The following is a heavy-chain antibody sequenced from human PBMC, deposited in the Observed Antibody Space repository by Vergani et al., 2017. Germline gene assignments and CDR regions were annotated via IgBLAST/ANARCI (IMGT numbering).Heavy chain of an antibody. Sequence: QVQLQESGPGLVKPSQTLSLTCTVSGASINNDFYYWHWIRQPAGKGLDWIGRIYVSGITDYNSSLQSRVSMSVDTSKIQFSLTLTSVTAADTAVYYCARDNKQLRPRAFDLWGKGTMVTVSS. CDR3: ARDNKQLRPRAFDL. CDR1: GASINNDFYY. D-gene: IGHD4-23*01. CDR2: IYVSGIT. V-gene: IGHV4-61*02. J-gene: IGHJ3*01.